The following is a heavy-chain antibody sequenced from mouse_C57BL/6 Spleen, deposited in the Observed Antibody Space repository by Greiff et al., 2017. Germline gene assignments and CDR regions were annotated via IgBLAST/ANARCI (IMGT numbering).Heavy chain of an antibody. J-gene: IGHJ2*01. V-gene: IGHV1-15*01. CDR2: IDPETGGT. CDR3: TRYGSSYVDYCDY. Sequence: QVQLQQPGAELVRPGTSVKLSCKASGYTFTSYWMHWVKQTPVHGLEWIGAIDPETGGTAYNQKFKGKAILTADKSSSTAYMELRSLTSEDSAVYYCTRYGSSYVDYCDYWGQGTTLTVSS. D-gene: IGHD1-1*01. CDR1: GYTFTSYW.